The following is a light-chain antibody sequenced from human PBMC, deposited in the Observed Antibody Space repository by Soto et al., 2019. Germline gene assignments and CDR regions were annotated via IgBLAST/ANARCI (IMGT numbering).Light chain of an antibody. Sequence: QAVVTQPPSASGTPGQTVFISCSGSSSNIGGTNYAYWYQQLPGAAPKLLMHSNNLRPSGVPERIAGSKFGTAASLAISGLPSEDEAVYYCASWDDRLGAVIFGGGTTVTVL. CDR3: ASWDDRLGAVI. V-gene: IGLV1-47*02. J-gene: IGLJ2*01. CDR1: SSNIGGTNY. CDR2: SNN.